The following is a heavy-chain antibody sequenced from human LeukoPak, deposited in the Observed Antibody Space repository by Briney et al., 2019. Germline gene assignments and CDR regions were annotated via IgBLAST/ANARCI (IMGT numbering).Heavy chain of an antibody. J-gene: IGHJ4*02. Sequence: SPETLSLTCAVSGYSITNGYYWGWIRQPPGKGLEWIGSINHSGSTSYNPTLKSRVTISVDTSKNQFSLKVTSVTAADTAVYHCARHDSAAAGIDFWGQGTPVTVSS. CDR1: GYSITNGYY. CDR2: INHSGST. V-gene: IGHV4-38-2*01. CDR3: ARHDSAAAGIDF. D-gene: IGHD6-13*01.